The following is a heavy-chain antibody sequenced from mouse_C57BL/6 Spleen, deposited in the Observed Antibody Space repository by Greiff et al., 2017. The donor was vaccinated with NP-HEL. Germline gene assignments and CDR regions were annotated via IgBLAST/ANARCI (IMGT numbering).Heavy chain of an antibody. CDR1: GYTFTSYW. Sequence: QVQLQQPGAELVRPGSSVKLSCKASGYTFTSYWMHWVKQRPIQGLEWIGNIDPSDSETHYNQKFKDKATLTVDKSSSTAYMQLSSLTSEDSAVYYCARRGTTVVAPYFDYWGQGTTLTVSS. CDR3: ARRGTTVVAPYFDY. J-gene: IGHJ2*01. V-gene: IGHV1-52*01. D-gene: IGHD1-1*01. CDR2: IDPSDSET.